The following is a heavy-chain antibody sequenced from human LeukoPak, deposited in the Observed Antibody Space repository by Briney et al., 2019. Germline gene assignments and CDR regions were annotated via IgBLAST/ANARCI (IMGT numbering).Heavy chain of an antibody. CDR2: TYYRSTWYN. V-gene: IGHV6-1*01. CDR1: GDSFSSNSVT. J-gene: IGHJ5*02. D-gene: IGHD2-2*01. CDR3: ARRLTQYDCFDP. Sequence: SQTPSLTSAISGDSFSSNSVTWNWIRQSPSRGLERLGRTYYRSTWYNDYAVSVRGRITVNPDTSKNQFSLHLNSVTPEDTAVYYCARRLTQYDCFDPWGQGILVTVSS.